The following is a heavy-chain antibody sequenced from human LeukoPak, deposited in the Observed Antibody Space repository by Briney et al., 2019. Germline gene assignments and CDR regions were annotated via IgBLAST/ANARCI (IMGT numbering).Heavy chain of an antibody. Sequence: GGSLRLSCAASGFTFSHYAMYWVRQAPGKGLEWVAVISYDGSNKYYADSVKGRFTISRDNSKNTLFLQMNSLRAEDTAVYYCARGRFSSWPYYFDYWGQGTLVTVSS. CDR1: GFTFSHYA. CDR2: ISYDGSNK. V-gene: IGHV3-30*04. CDR3: ARGRFSSWPYYFDY. J-gene: IGHJ4*02. D-gene: IGHD6-13*01.